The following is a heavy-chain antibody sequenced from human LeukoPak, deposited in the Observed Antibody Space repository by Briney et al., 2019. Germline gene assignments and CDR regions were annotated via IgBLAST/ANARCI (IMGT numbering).Heavy chain of an antibody. CDR2: ISAYNGDT. V-gene: IGHV1-18*01. Sequence: ASVKVSCKASGYTFTNYGISWVRQAPGQGLEWMGWISAYNGDTNYAQNLQDRVTMTTDTSTSTAYMELTSLRSDDTAIYYCARDAVDYWGQGTLVTVSS. J-gene: IGHJ4*02. CDR1: GYTFTNYG. CDR3: ARDAVDY.